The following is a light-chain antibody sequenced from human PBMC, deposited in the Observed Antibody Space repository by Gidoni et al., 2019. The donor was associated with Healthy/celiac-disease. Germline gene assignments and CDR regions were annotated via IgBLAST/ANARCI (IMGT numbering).Light chain of an antibody. CDR3: QQSCSTPIT. V-gene: IGKV1-39*01. J-gene: IGKJ5*01. CDR1: QSISSY. Sequence: DIQMTQPPSSLSASVGDRVTITCRASQSISSYLNWYQQKPGKAPKLLIYAASSLQSGVPSRFSGSGSGTDFTLTISSLQPEDFATYYCQQSCSTPITFGQGTRLEIK. CDR2: AAS.